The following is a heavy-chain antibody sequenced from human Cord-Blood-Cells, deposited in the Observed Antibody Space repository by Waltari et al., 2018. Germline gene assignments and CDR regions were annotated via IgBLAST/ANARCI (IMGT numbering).Heavy chain of an antibody. CDR3: AHKTAGGSGFDY. D-gene: IGHD3-16*01. CDR2: IYWNDDK. CDR1: GFSLSTRGVG. J-gene: IGHJ4*02. Sequence: QITLKESGPTLVKPTQTLTLTCTFSGFSLSTRGVGVGWIRQPPGKAMEWLALIYWNDDKRYSPSLKSRLTITKDTSKNPVVLTLANMDPVDTATYYCAHKTAGGSGFDYWGQGTLVTVSS. V-gene: IGHV2-5*01.